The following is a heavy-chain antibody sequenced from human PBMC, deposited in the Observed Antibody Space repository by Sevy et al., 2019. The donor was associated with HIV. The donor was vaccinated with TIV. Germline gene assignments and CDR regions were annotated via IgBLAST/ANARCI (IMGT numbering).Heavy chain of an antibody. D-gene: IGHD1-26*01. CDR1: GFIFSTYG. Sequence: GGSLRLSCAASGFIFSTYGINWVRQAPGKGLEWVAVISYDGSEKYYADSVRGRFTISRDNSKNTLYLQMNSLRVEDTAIYYCAKMQGGSYNYYGMDVWGQGTTVTVSS. V-gene: IGHV3-30*18. CDR3: AKMQGGSYNYYGMDV. CDR2: ISYDGSEK. J-gene: IGHJ6*02.